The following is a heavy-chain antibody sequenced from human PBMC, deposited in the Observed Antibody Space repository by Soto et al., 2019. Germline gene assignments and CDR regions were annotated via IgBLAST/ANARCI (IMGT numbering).Heavy chain of an antibody. Sequence: QVQLVQSGAEVKKPGASVKVSCKASGYTFTSYGISWVRQAPGQGLEWMGWINPSSGDPKYGQKFQGRVAVTWDTSISTVYMELSRLEFDDTAVYYCTRGVGSPNYFDSWGQGTLVTVSS. V-gene: IGHV1-2*02. CDR2: INPSSGDP. CDR1: GYTFTSYG. J-gene: IGHJ4*02. D-gene: IGHD2-15*01. CDR3: TRGVGSPNYFDS.